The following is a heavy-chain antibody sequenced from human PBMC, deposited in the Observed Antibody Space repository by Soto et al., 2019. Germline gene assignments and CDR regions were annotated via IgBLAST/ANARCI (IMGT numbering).Heavy chain of an antibody. Sequence: ASVKVSCKASGYTFTSYGISWVRQAPGQGLEWMGWISAYNGNTNYARKLQGRVTMTTDTSTSTAYMELRSLRSDDTAVYYCARDKLGYCSGGSCYPHYWGQGTLVTVSS. CDR1: GYTFTSYG. D-gene: IGHD2-15*01. J-gene: IGHJ4*02. CDR3: ARDKLGYCSGGSCYPHY. V-gene: IGHV1-18*01. CDR2: ISAYNGNT.